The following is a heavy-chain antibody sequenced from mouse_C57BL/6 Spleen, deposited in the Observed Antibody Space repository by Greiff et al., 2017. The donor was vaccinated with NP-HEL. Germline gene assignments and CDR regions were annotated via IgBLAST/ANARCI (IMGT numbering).Heavy chain of an antibody. J-gene: IGHJ1*03. V-gene: IGHV1-80*01. D-gene: IGHD2-4*01. CDR2: IYPGDGDT. Sequence: VQLQQSGASVKISCKASGYAFSSYWMNWVKQRPGKGLEWIGQIYPGDGDTNYNGKFKGKATLTADKSSSTAYMQLSSLTSEDSAVYFCASEIYYDYDSWYFDVWGTGTTVTVSS. CDR1: GYAFSSYW. CDR3: ASEIYYDYDSWYFDV.